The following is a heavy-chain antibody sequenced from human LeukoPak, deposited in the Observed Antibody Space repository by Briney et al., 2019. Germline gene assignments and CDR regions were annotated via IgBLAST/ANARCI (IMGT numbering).Heavy chain of an antibody. J-gene: IGHJ4*02. D-gene: IGHD1-7*01. CDR1: GYTFTSYD. CDR3: AGNWNYESYDY. CDR2: MNPNSGNT. Sequence: ASVEVSCKASGYTFTSYDINWVRQATGQGLEWMGWMNPNSGNTGYVQKFQGRVTMTRNTSISTAYMELSSLRSEDTAVYYCAGNWNYESYDYWGQGTLVTVSS. V-gene: IGHV1-8*01.